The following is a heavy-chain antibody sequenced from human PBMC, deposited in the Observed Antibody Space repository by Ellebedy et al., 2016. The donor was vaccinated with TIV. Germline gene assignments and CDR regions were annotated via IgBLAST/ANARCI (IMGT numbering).Heavy chain of an antibody. Sequence: AASVQVSCKASGYTFTSYYIHWMRQAPGQGLEWMGIMNANDGDTTYAQKFQGRVTMTRDTSTPTVYMELTSLRFEDTAVYYCARAAAMTKVSSPSAYWGQGTLVTVSS. J-gene: IGHJ4*02. CDR3: ARAAAMTKVSSPSAY. CDR1: GYTFTSYY. D-gene: IGHD4-17*01. CDR2: MNANDGDT. V-gene: IGHV1-46*01.